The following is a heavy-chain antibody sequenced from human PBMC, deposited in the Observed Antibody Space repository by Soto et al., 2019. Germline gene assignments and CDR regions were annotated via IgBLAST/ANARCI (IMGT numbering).Heavy chain of an antibody. V-gene: IGHV3-7*01. D-gene: IGHD2-15*01. Sequence: EVQLVESGGGLVQPGGSLRLSCAASGFTFSNYWMSWVRQAPGKGLEWVANIKQDGSEKYYVDFVKGRFTISRDNAKNSLCLQMNSLRAEDTAVYYCARYQGCSGGTCYSYFQLWGQGTLVTVSS. J-gene: IGHJ1*01. CDR1: GFTFSNYW. CDR2: IKQDGSEK. CDR3: ARYQGCSGGTCYSYFQL.